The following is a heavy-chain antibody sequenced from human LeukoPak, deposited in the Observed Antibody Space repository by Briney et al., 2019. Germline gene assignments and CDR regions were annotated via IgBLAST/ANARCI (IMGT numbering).Heavy chain of an antibody. CDR3: ARGEYYDFWSGYFDY. CDR2: ISSSSSYI. V-gene: IGHV3-21*01. CDR1: GFTFSSYS. J-gene: IGHJ4*02. Sequence: AGGSLRLSCAASGFTFSSYSMNWVRQAPGKGLGWVSSISSSSSYIYYADSVKGRFTISRDNAKNSLYLQMNSLRAEDTAVYYCARGEYYDFWSGYFDYWGQGTLVTVSS. D-gene: IGHD3-3*01.